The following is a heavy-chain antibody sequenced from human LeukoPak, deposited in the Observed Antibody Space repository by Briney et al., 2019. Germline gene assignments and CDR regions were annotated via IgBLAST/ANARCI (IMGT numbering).Heavy chain of an antibody. Sequence: GGSLRLSCAASGFTFSSYEMNWVRQSPGKGLEGGSYISYSGTTKYYADSVNGRITISRDNAKNSLYLQMNSLRAEDTAVYYCARAFGSGSYSFWGQGTLVSVSS. CDR1: GFTFSSYE. CDR2: ISYSGTTK. J-gene: IGHJ4*02. D-gene: IGHD3-10*01. V-gene: IGHV3-48*03. CDR3: ARAFGSGSYSF.